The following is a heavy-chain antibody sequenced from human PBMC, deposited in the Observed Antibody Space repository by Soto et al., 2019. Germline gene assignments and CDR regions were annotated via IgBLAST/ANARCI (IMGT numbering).Heavy chain of an antibody. V-gene: IGHV3-15*01. D-gene: IGHD3-3*01. J-gene: IGHJ4*02. Sequence: GGSLRLSCAASGFTFSNAWMSWVRQAPGKGLEWVGRIKSKTDGGTTDYAAPVKGRFTISRDDSKNTLYLQMNSLKTEDTAVYYCTTGITIFGVAGVDYWGQGTLVTVSS. CDR2: IKSKTDGGTT. CDR1: GFTFSNAW. CDR3: TTGITIFGVAGVDY.